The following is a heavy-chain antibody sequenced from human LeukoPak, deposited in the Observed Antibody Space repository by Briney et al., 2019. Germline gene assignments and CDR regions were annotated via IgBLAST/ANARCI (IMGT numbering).Heavy chain of an antibody. J-gene: IGHJ6*02. D-gene: IGHD3-10*01. CDR3: AKDKVLWFGEILYYYYGMDV. CDR1: GFTFDDYA. Sequence: PGGSLRLSCAASGFTFDDYAMHWVRHAPGKGLEWVSLISGDGGSTYYADSVKGRFTISRDNSKNSLYLQMNSLRTEDTALYYCAKDKVLWFGEILYYYYGMDVWGQGTTVTVSS. V-gene: IGHV3-43*02. CDR2: ISGDGGST.